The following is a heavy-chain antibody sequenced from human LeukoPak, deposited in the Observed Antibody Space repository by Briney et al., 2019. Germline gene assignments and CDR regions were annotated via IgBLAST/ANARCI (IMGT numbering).Heavy chain of an antibody. CDR1: GYTFTSYG. D-gene: IGHD2-2*01. J-gene: IGHJ6*02. V-gene: IGHV1-18*01. CDR3: ARGSYCSSTSCPWYYYYGMDV. CDR2: ISAYNGNT. Sequence: GASVKVSCKASGYTFTSYGISWVRQAPGQGLEWMGWISAYNGNTNYAQKLQGRVTMTTDTSTSTAYMELRSLRSDDTAVYYCARGSYCSSTSCPWYYYYGMDVWGQGTTVTVSS.